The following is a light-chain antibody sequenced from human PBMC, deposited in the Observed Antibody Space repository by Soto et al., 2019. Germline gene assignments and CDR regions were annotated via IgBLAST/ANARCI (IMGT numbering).Light chain of an antibody. J-gene: IGLJ1*01. CDR2: DVS. Sequence: QSVLTQPASVSGSPGQSITISCTGTSSDVGRYNFVSWYQQRPGKAPKLMIYDVSSRPSGVSNRFSGYKFGNTASLTISGLQAEDEADYYCSSYTSRSTFVFGSGTKLTVL. CDR3: SSYTSRSTFV. CDR1: SSDVGRYNF. V-gene: IGLV2-14*01.